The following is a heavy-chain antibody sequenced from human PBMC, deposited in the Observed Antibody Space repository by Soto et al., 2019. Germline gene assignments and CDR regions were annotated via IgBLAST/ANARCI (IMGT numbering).Heavy chain of an antibody. CDR1: GFTFANAW. V-gene: IGHV3-15*07. D-gene: IGHD3-3*01. CDR2: IRSSSDGGTT. CDR3: TTSIFGVVTAH. Sequence: EVHLVESGGGVVTPGGSLTLSCAASGFTFANAWMNWVRQAPGKGLEWVGRIRSSSDGGTTDYAAPVKGRFTFSRDDSKNPLFLHMNSLKTEDTAVYYCTTSIFGVVTAHWGQGTLVTVS. J-gene: IGHJ4*02.